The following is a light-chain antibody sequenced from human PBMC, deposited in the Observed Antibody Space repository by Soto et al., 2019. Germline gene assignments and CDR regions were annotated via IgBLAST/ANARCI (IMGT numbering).Light chain of an antibody. J-gene: IGKJ4*01. V-gene: IGKV1-39*01. Sequence: DIQMTQSPSSLSASVGDRVTITCRASQSISSYLNWYQQKPGKAPKLLIYAASSLQSGVPSRFSGPESATDFPLTISRLQPEDFATYYCQHSYSTPLTFGGGNKVEIK. CDR3: QHSYSTPLT. CDR1: QSISSY. CDR2: AAS.